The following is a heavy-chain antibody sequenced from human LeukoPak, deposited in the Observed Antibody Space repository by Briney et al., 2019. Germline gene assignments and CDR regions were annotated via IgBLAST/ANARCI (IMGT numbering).Heavy chain of an antibody. CDR1: GGSISSSSYY. Sequence: SETLSLTCTVSGGSISSSSYYWGWLRQPPGKGLEWIGSIYYSGSTYYNPSLKSRVTISVDTSKNQFSLKLSSVTAADTAVYYCARRNYDFWSGFPNWFDPWGQGTLVTVSS. D-gene: IGHD3-3*01. CDR2: IYYSGST. CDR3: ARRNYDFWSGFPNWFDP. J-gene: IGHJ5*02. V-gene: IGHV4-39*01.